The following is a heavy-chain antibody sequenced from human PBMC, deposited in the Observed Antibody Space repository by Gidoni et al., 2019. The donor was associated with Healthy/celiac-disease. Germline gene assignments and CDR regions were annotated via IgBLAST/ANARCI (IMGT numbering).Heavy chain of an antibody. CDR2: IDPSDSDT. J-gene: IGHJ3*01. CDR3: ASPQSCSGGSCHWDAFDF. CDR1: RYSFTRDW. D-gene: IGHD2-15*01. V-gene: IGHV5-10-1*01. Sequence: VQLVQSGAEVKERGESLRISCKGSRYSFTRDWLSWMRQRHGKGLEWMGRIDPSDSDTNYSPSFQGHVTISADKSISTAYLQWSSLKASDTAMYYCASPQSCSGGSCHWDAFDFWGQGTMVTVSS.